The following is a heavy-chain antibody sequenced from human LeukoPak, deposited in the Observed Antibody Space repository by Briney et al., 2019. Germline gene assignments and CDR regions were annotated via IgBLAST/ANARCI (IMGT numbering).Heavy chain of an antibody. CDR2: IYYSGRT. D-gene: IGHD6-19*01. Sequence: SETLSLTCTVSGGSISSYYWSWIRQPPGKGLEWIGYIYYSGRTNYNPSLKSRFTISVDTSKNQFSLKLSSVTAADTAVYYCARRGSGWYSNWFDPWGQGTLVTVSS. CDR3: ARRGSGWYSNWFDP. V-gene: IGHV4-59*08. CDR1: GGSISSYY. J-gene: IGHJ5*02.